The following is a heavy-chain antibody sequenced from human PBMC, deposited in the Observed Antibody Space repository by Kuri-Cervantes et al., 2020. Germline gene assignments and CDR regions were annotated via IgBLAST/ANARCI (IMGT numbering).Heavy chain of an antibody. D-gene: IGHD3-16*01. Sequence: GGSLCLSCAASGFTFNSYGMHWVRQAPGKGLEWVAVIWYDGSNKYYADSVKGRFTISRDNSKNTLYLQMNSLRAEDTAVYYCARDGGGWGDYFDYWGQGTLVTVSS. CDR1: GFTFNSYG. CDR2: IWYDGSNK. CDR3: ARDGGGWGDYFDY. J-gene: IGHJ4*02. V-gene: IGHV3-33*01.